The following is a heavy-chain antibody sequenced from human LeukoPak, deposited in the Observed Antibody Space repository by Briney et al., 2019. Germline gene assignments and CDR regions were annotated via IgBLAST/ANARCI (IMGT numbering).Heavy chain of an antibody. CDR1: GGSISGYH. CDR2: IFYTGNA. D-gene: IGHD3-3*01. CDR3: ASSPLTIFGVNYYYMDV. J-gene: IGHJ6*03. V-gene: IGHV4-59*01. Sequence: RPSETLSLTCTVTGGSISGYHWNWIRQSPGKGLEWIANIFYTGNADYNPSLKSRVTISVDTSKNEISLILSSVTAADTAVYYCASSPLTIFGVNYYYMDVWGKGTTVTVSS.